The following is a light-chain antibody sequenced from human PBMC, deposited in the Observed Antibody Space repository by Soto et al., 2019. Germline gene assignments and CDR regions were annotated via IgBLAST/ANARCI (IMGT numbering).Light chain of an antibody. CDR1: QSLLYSFNNQNY. CDR3: QQYYTTPRT. Sequence: MVIIQTRDALAATLSERVSSNCTSSQSLLYSFNNQNYLTWYQQKPGQPPKLLIYWASTRESGVPDRFSGSGSGTDFTLTISSLQAEDVAVYYCQQYYTTPRTFGQGTKVDIK. CDR2: WAS. V-gene: IGKV4-1*01. J-gene: IGKJ1*01.